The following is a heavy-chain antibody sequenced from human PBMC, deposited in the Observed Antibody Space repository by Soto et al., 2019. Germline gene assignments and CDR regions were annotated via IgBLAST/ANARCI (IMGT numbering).Heavy chain of an antibody. V-gene: IGHV4-4*07. CDR3: ARGMTPPGAPAWYYFDS. CDR1: GASITGSSY. CDR2: FSLSGTT. D-gene: IGHD2-8*02. Sequence: QVQLQESGPGLMKPSEPLSLTCTVSGASITGSSYWSWIRQPAGKGLEWIGRFSLSGTTSYNPSLRGRVTMSADVSKNQFSLRLTSVTAADTALYYCARGMTPPGAPAWYYFDSWGQGTLVTVSS. J-gene: IGHJ4*02.